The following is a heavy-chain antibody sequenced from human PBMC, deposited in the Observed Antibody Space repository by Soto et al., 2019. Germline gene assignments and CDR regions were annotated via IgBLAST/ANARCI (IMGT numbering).Heavy chain of an antibody. V-gene: IGHV4-31*01. J-gene: IGHJ4*02. D-gene: IGHD3-22*01. CDR2: IFYSVST. Sequence: PSETLSLTCSVSGGSINSGGYYWTWIRQHPVNGLEWIGNIFYSVSTSYNPSLKSLFTISIDTSKTHFSLKLSSVTAADTAVYYCARNSISKKIDYWGQGTLVTVSS. CDR3: ARNSISKKIDY. CDR1: GGSINSGGYY.